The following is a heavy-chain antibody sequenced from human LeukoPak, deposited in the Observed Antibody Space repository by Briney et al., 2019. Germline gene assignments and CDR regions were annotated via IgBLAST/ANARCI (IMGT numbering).Heavy chain of an antibody. J-gene: IGHJ4*02. D-gene: IGHD1-26*01. V-gene: IGHV4-34*01. Sequence: PSETLSLTCAVYGGSFSGYYWSWIRQPPGKGLEWIGEINHSGSTNYNPSLKSRVTISVDTSKNQFSLKLSSVTAADTAVYYCARWGLLGPYYFDYWGQGTLVTVSS. CDR1: GGSFSGYY. CDR3: ARWGLLGPYYFDY. CDR2: INHSGST.